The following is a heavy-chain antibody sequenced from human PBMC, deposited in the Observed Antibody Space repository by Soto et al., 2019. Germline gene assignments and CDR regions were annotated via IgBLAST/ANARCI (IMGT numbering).Heavy chain of an antibody. CDR2: IYYSGST. D-gene: IGHD3-10*01. CDR3: ARAFSPPLLWFGESHPWFDP. CDR1: GGSISSYY. Sequence: SETLSLTCTVSGGSISSYYWSWIRQPPGKGLEWIGYIYYSGSTNYNPSLKSRVTISVDTSKNQFSLKLSSVTAADTAVYYCARAFSPPLLWFGESHPWFDPWGQGTLVTVSS. J-gene: IGHJ5*02. V-gene: IGHV4-59*01.